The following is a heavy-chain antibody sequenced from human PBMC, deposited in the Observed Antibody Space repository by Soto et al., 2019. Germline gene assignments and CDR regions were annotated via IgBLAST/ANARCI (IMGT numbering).Heavy chain of an antibody. CDR3: GRDGKRGYDFDY. J-gene: IGHJ4*02. D-gene: IGHD6-13*01. CDR1: GFTFSSYA. V-gene: IGHV3-48*01. CDR2: SNRGSSHI. Sequence: EVQLVESGGGLVQPGGSLRLSCEASGFTFSSYAMDWVRQAPGKGLEWLSYSNRGSSHIFYAVSVRARFTISRDNVKNSLYLQMSSLTAEDTAVYYCGRDGKRGYDFDYWGQGTLVTVSS.